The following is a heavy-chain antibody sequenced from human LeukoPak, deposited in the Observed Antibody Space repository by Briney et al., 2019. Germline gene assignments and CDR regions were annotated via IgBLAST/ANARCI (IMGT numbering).Heavy chain of an antibody. D-gene: IGHD1-26*01. CDR3: ARSGGSGTYYDGSFDY. Sequence: SETLSLTCTVSGDSITSYYWSWVRQPAGKGLEWIGRIYSSGSTNYNPSLKSRVTMSVDTSKNQFSLKMSFVTATDTAVYYCARSGGSGTYYDGSFDYWGQGTLVTVSS. J-gene: IGHJ4*02. CDR1: GDSITSYY. V-gene: IGHV4-4*07. CDR2: IYSSGST.